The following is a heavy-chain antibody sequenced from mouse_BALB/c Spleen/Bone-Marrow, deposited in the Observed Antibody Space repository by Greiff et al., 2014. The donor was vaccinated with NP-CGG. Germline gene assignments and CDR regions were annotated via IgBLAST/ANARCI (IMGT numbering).Heavy chain of an antibody. J-gene: IGHJ2*01. CDR2: IDPANGNT. CDR3: ANYYYGSHFDY. D-gene: IGHD1-1*01. CDR1: GFNIKDTY. V-gene: IGHV14-3*02. Sequence: EVQLQQSGAALVKPGASVKLSCTASGFNIKDTYMHWVKQRPEQGLEWIGRIDPANGNTKYDPKFQGKATITADTSSNTAYLQLSSLTSEDTAVYYCANYYYGSHFDYWGQGTTLTGSS.